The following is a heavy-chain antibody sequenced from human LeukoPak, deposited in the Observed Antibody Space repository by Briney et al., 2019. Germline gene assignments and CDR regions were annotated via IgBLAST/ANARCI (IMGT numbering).Heavy chain of an antibody. V-gene: IGHV3-30*18. Sequence: RGGSLRLSCAASGFTFSNYGMHWVRQAPGKGLEWVAVISYDGSNKYYTDSVKGRFTISRDNSKNTLYLQMNSLRAEDTAVYYCAKDRTAGYDGMVDYWGQGTLV. CDR3: AKDRTAGYDGMVDY. J-gene: IGHJ4*02. D-gene: IGHD5-12*01. CDR1: GFTFSNYG. CDR2: ISYDGSNK.